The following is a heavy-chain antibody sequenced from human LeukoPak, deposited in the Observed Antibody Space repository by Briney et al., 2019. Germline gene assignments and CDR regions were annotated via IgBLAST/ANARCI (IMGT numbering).Heavy chain of an antibody. CDR1: GGSFSGYY. V-gene: IGHV4-34*01. D-gene: IGHD3-10*01. CDR2: INHSGST. Sequence: KPSETLSLTCAVYGGSFSGYYWSWIRQPPGKGLEWIGEINHSGSTNYNPSLKSRVTISVDTSKNQFSLKLSSVTAADTAVYYCVFGYYYDSGSQYNWFDTWGQGTLVTVSS. CDR3: VFGYYYDSGSQYNWFDT. J-gene: IGHJ5*02.